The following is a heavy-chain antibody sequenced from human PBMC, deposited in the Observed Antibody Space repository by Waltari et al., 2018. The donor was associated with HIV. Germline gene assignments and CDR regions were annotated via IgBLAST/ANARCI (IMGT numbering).Heavy chain of an antibody. Sequence: QEQLVQSGAEVKKPGASVKVSCKASGYRFNDYYIHWIRQAPGQGFESVVWVNPKNGVAHYAQKFEGRVTISSDTSSRTVYMDFRRLTSDDTAVFYCVRGGTHPWGQGTLITVSS. V-gene: IGHV1-2*02. CDR2: VNPKNGVA. J-gene: IGHJ5*02. CDR3: VRGGTHP. D-gene: IGHD1-1*01. CDR1: GYRFNDYY.